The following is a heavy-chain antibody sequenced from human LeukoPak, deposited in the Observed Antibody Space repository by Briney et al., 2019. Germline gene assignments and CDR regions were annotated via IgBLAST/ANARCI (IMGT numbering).Heavy chain of an antibody. D-gene: IGHD3-3*01. CDR3: SRDSHDDFWSGYSEY. CDR2: ISGSGGST. J-gene: IGHJ4*02. Sequence: GGSLRLSCAASGFTFSSYAMSWVRQAPGKGLEWVSAISGSGGSTYYADSVKGRFINSRDNSKNTLYLQMNSLRAEDTAVYYCSRDSHDDFWSGYSEYWGQGTRVTVSS. CDR1: GFTFSSYA. V-gene: IGHV3-23*01.